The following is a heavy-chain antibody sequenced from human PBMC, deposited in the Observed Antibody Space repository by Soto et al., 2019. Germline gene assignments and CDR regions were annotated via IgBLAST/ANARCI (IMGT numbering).Heavy chain of an antibody. V-gene: IGHV5-51*01. Sequence: GESLKISCQGSGYSFSNYWIGWVRQMPGKGLEWMGIVYPGDSDTRYSPSLQGQITISADRSTSTAYLQWSSLKASDTAVYYCARVATYYYGSGSPLLYYGMDVWGQGTTVTVSS. D-gene: IGHD3-10*01. J-gene: IGHJ6*02. CDR1: GYSFSNYW. CDR2: VYPGDSDT. CDR3: ARVATYYYGSGSPLLYYGMDV.